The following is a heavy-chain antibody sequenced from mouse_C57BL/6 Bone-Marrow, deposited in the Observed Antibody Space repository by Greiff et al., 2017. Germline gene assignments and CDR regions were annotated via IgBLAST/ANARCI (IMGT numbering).Heavy chain of an antibody. V-gene: IGHV1-82*01. D-gene: IGHD2-2*01. J-gene: IGHJ3*01. Sequence: QVQLKESGPELVKPGASVKIYCKASGYAFSSSWMNWVKQRPGKGLEWIGRIYPGDGDTNYNGKFKGKATLTADKSSSTAYMQLSSLTSEDSAVXFCARSVYGYDVRFAYWGQGTLVTVSA. CDR2: IYPGDGDT. CDR1: GYAFSSSW. CDR3: ARSVYGYDVRFAY.